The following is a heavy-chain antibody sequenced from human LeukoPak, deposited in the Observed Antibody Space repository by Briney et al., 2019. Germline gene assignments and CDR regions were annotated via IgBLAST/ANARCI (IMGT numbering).Heavy chain of an antibody. CDR2: VYYRGST. CDR3: TRWAAAGALNVLWYFDL. Sequence: SETLSLTCTVSGGSINNSYWSWIRQSPGKGLEWIGYVYYRGSTNYNPSPKSQVTISVDTSKNQFSLKLNSVTAADTALYYCTRWAAAGALNVLWYFDLWGRGTLVTVSS. V-gene: IGHV4-59*01. J-gene: IGHJ2*01. D-gene: IGHD6-13*01. CDR1: GGSINNSY.